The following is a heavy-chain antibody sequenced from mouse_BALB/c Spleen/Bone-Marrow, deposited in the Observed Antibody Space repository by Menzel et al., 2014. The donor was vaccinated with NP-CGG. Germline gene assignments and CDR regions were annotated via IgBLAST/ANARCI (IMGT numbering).Heavy chain of an antibody. Sequence: EVKLMESGGGLVQPGGSRKLSCAASGFTFXSFGMHWVRQAPEKGLEWVAYISSGSSTIYYADTVKGRFTISRDNPKNTLFLQMTSLRSEDTAMYYCATGTRAMDYWGPGTSVTVSS. CDR1: GFTFXSFG. J-gene: IGHJ4*01. V-gene: IGHV5-17*02. D-gene: IGHD4-1*01. CDR2: ISSGSSTI. CDR3: ATGTRAMDY.